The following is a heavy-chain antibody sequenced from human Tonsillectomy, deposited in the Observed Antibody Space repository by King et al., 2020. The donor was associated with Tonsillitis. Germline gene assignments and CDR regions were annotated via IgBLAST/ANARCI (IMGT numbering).Heavy chain of an antibody. V-gene: IGHV3-15*01. Sequence: VQLVESGGGLVKPGGSLRLSCAASGVTLSNAWMSWVRQAPGKGLEWSVRIKSKTEGGTTNYAAPVKSSLTSSRDDSRNTLYLQMIRLKTEDTAVYYCTTEPLSYYYDSSGYYGGIWGQGTMVTVSS. CDR1: GVTLSNAW. CDR2: IKSKTEGGTT. D-gene: IGHD3-22*01. J-gene: IGHJ3*02. CDR3: TTEPLSYYYDSSGYYGGI.